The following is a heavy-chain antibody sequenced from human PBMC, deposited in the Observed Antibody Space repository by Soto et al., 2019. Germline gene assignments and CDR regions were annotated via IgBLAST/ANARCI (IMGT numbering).Heavy chain of an antibody. Sequence: QVQLQESGPGLVKPSQTLSLTSTVSGGSISSGGYYWNWIRQHPGKGLEWIGNIFYRASTYYNPSLEGRVIIPADPSKTRLSLKLSSATAGDTAVYYCARDLHVATPASFDPWGQGTLVTVSS. V-gene: IGHV4-31*03. CDR2: IFYRAST. J-gene: IGHJ5*02. CDR1: GGSISSGGYY. D-gene: IGHD2-15*01. CDR3: ARDLHVATPASFDP.